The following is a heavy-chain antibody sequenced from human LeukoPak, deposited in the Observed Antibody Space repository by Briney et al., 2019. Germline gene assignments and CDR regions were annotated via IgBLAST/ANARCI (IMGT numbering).Heavy chain of an antibody. D-gene: IGHD3-3*02. CDR2: INSDGSWT. CDR3: ARDLSITYYYYGMDV. CDR1: GNYW. V-gene: IGHV3-74*01. J-gene: IGHJ6*02. Sequence: PGGSLRLSCAASGNYWMHWVRQAPGKGLVWVSHINSDGSWTSYADSVKGRFTISKDNSKNTLYLQLNNLRAEDTAVYYCARDLSITYYYYGMDVWGQGTTVTVSS.